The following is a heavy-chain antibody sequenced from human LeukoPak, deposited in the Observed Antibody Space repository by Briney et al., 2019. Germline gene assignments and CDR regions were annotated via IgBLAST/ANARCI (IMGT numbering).Heavy chain of an antibody. V-gene: IGHV3-21*04. Sequence: PGGSLRLSCAASGFSFSGYSMNWVRQAPGKGLEWVSSISSSSGYIHYADSVKGRFTISRDNGKNSLYLQMSSLRAEDTAVYYCARDLWGYSPHAYWGQGTLVTVSS. CDR1: GFSFSGYS. D-gene: IGHD5-18*01. CDR3: ARDLWGYSPHAY. CDR2: ISSSSGYI. J-gene: IGHJ4*02.